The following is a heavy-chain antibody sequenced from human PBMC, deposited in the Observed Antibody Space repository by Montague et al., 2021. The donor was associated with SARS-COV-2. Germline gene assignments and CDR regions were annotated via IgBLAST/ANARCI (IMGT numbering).Heavy chain of an antibody. CDR1: GGSLSTYY. V-gene: IGHV4-59*08. CDR2: IDDSGTT. CDR3: ARNAYNHYGLDV. Sequence: SETLSLTCSVSGGSLSTYYWSWIRQPPGKGLEWIGYIDDSGTTRSNPSLRSRATISLDLSKNQFSLDLNSVTAADTAVYYCARNAYNHYGLDVWGQGTTVTVSS. J-gene: IGHJ6*02.